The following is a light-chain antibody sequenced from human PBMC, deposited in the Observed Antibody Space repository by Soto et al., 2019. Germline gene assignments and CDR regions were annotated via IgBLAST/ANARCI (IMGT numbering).Light chain of an antibody. CDR1: QSVSSY. J-gene: IGKJ5*01. CDR2: DAS. CDR3: QQRSNWPVT. V-gene: IGKV3-11*01. Sequence: EIVLTQSPATLSLSPGERATLSCRASQSVSSYFAWYQQKPGQAPRLLIYDASNRATGIPARFSGSGSGTDFTLTISSLETEDFAVYYCQQRSNWPVTFGQGTRLAIK.